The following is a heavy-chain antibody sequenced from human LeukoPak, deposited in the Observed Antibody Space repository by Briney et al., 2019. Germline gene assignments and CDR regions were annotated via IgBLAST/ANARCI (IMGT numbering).Heavy chain of an antibody. CDR1: GYTFTGYY. CDR3: ARYGGSVANFDY. D-gene: IGHD5-12*01. V-gene: IGHV1-2*02. J-gene: IGHJ4*02. CDR2: LNPNSGAA. Sequence: ASVTVSCKASGYTFTGYYMHWVRQAPGQGLEWMGWLNPNSGAADYAQKFQGRVTMTRDTSISTAYMEVSRLIFDDTAVYYCARYGGSVANFDYWGQGTLVTVSS.